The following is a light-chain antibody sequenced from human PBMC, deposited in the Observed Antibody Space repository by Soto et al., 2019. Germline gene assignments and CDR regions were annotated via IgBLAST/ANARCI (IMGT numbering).Light chain of an antibody. CDR1: NIGSKT. Sequence: SYELSQPPSVSVAPGKTARITCGGDNIGSKTVHWYQQKPGQAPVLVMYYDSDRPAGIPERLSGSNSGNTATLAISRVEAGDEADYYCQVWDSSSDSVVFGGGTKVTVL. CDR3: QVWDSSSDSVV. V-gene: IGLV3-21*04. CDR2: YDS. J-gene: IGLJ2*01.